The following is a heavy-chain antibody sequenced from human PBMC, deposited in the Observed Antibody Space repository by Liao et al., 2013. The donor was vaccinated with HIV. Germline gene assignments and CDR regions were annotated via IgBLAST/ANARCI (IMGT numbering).Heavy chain of an antibody. Sequence: QVQLQQWGAGLLKPSETLSLTCAVYGGSFSGYYWSWIRQPPGKGLEWIGEINQSGSTNYNPSLKSRVTISVDTSKNQFSLKLSSVTAADTAVYYCARGPRRSTVVTSYYFDYWGQGTLVTVSS. CDR3: ARGPRRSTVVTSYYFDY. V-gene: IGHV4-34*01. D-gene: IGHD4-23*01. CDR2: INQSGST. CDR1: GGSFSGYY. J-gene: IGHJ4*02.